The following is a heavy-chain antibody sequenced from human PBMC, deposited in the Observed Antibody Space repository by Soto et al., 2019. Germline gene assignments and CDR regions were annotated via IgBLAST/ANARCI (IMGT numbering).Heavy chain of an antibody. CDR1: GGSISSYY. CDR2: ISTTETT. V-gene: IGHV4-4*07. Sequence: SETLSLTCTVSGGSISSYYWSWIRQPAGKGLEWVGRISTTETTNYNPSLKSRVSMSLDTSKSQVSLKLSAVTGADAAVYYCAGNIAAAGRRYYGMDVWGQGTTVTVSS. D-gene: IGHD6-13*01. CDR3: AGNIAAAGRRYYGMDV. J-gene: IGHJ6*02.